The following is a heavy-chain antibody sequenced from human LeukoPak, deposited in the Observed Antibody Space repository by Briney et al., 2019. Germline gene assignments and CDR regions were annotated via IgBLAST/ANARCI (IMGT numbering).Heavy chain of an antibody. V-gene: IGHV3-7*01. CDR3: ARDESLGDFWSGYFDAFDI. D-gene: IGHD3-3*01. Sequence: GGSLRLSCEASGFTFSNSWMTWVRQTPGKGLEWVANIKQDGSEKYYVDSVKGRFTISRDNAKNSLYLQMNSLRVEDTAVYYCARDESLGDFWSGYFDAFDIWGQGTMVTVSS. CDR2: IKQDGSEK. J-gene: IGHJ3*02. CDR1: GFTFSNSW.